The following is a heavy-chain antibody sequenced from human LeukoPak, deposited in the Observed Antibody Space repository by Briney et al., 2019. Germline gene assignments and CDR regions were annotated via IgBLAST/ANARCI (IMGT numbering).Heavy chain of an antibody. J-gene: IGHJ4*02. CDR2: IYYSGST. CDR3: ARSAIELRYFDWLHLFDY. V-gene: IGHV4-39*06. D-gene: IGHD3-9*01. Sequence: PSETLSLTCTVSGGSISSSSYYWGWIRQPPGKGLEWIGSIYYSGSTYYNPSLKSRVTISVDTSKNQFPLKLSSVTAADTAVYYCARSAIELRYFDWLHLFDYWGQGTLVTVSS. CDR1: GGSISSSSYY.